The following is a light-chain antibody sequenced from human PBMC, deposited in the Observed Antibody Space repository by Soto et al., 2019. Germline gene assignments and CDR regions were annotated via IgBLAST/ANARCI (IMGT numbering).Light chain of an antibody. V-gene: IGKV3-15*01. CDR3: QRYNNWPWT. CDR1: QSVSSN. Sequence: EIVMTQSPATLSVSPGERATLSCRASQSVSSNLAWYQQKPGQAPRLLIYGASTSATGIPARFSGSGPGTEFTLTISSLQSEDFAVYYCQRYNNWPWTFGQGTKVEIK. CDR2: GAS. J-gene: IGKJ1*01.